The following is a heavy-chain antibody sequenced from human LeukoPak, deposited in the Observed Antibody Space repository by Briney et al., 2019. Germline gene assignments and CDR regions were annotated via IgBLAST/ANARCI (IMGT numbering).Heavy chain of an antibody. CDR2: LNGDGSTT. CDR1: GFTFSSYW. CDR3: ARDLGFSSGWYIGY. J-gene: IGHJ4*02. Sequence: GGSLRLSCAASGFTFSSYWMHWVRQVPGKGLVWVSRLNGDGSTTNYADSVKGRFIISRDNAKNTLYLQMNSLRAEDTAVYYCARDLGFSSGWYIGYWGQGTLVTVSS. V-gene: IGHV3-74*01. D-gene: IGHD6-19*01.